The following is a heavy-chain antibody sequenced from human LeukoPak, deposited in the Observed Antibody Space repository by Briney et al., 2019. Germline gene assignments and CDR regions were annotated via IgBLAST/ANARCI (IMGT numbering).Heavy chain of an antibody. CDR3: AKDPAAAGTAEYFQH. D-gene: IGHD6-13*01. J-gene: IGHJ1*01. CDR2: ISGSGGST. Sequence: GGSLRLSCAASGFTFSSYAMTWVRQAPGKGLEWVSAISGSGGSTYYADSVKGRFTISRDNSKNTLYMQMNSLRGEDTAVYYCAKDPAAAGTAEYFQHWGQGTLVTVSS. CDR1: GFTFSSYA. V-gene: IGHV3-23*01.